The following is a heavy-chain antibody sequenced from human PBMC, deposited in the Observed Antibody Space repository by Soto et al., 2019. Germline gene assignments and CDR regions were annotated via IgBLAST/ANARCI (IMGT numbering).Heavy chain of an antibody. CDR2: INHSGST. V-gene: IGHV4-34*01. Sequence: QVQLQQWGAGLLKPSETLSLTCAVYGGSFSGYYWTWIRQPPGTGLEWIGEINHSGSTNYNPSLKSRVPISVATSKNHFSLKLTSVTAADTAVYYCARDKITGLFDYWGQGTLVTVSS. CDR1: GGSFSGYY. D-gene: IGHD2-8*02. J-gene: IGHJ4*02. CDR3: ARDKITGLFDY.